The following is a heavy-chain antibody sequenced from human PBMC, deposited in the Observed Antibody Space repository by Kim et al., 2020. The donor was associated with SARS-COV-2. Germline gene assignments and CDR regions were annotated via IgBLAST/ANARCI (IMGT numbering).Heavy chain of an antibody. J-gene: IGHJ4*02. Sequence: ASVKVSCKVSGYTLTELYMHWVRQAPGKGLEWMGGFDPEDGETIYAQKFQGRVTMTEDTSTDTAYMELSSLRSEDTAVYYCATGIYYDFWSGYPYFDYWGQGTLVTVSS. V-gene: IGHV1-24*01. CDR3: ATGIYYDFWSGYPYFDY. CDR1: GYTLTELY. D-gene: IGHD3-3*01. CDR2: FDPEDGET.